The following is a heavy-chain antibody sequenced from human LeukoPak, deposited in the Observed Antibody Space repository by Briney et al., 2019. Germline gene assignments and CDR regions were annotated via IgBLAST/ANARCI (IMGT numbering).Heavy chain of an antibody. V-gene: IGHV3-7*01. D-gene: IGHD1-26*01. Sequence: PGGSLRLSCAASGFTFSSYWLSWVRQAPGKALEWVASIEQDGSQKYYVDSVRGRFTISRDNAKNSVYLQMNSLRVEDTAVYYCARNSGSYPFDYWGQGTLVTVSS. CDR3: ARNSGSYPFDY. J-gene: IGHJ4*02. CDR2: IEQDGSQK. CDR1: GFTFSSYW.